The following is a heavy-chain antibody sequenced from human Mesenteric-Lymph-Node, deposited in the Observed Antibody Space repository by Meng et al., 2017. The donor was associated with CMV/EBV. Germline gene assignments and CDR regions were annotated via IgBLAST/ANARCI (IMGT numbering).Heavy chain of an antibody. Sequence: GGSLRLSCAASGFTFSSYWMSWVRQAPGKGLEWVANIKQDGSEKYYVDSVKGRFTISRDNAKNSVSLQMNSLRAEDTAVYYCARVGGSGTYYKYFDCWGQGTLVTVSS. V-gene: IGHV3-7*01. CDR3: ARVGGSGTYYKYFDC. J-gene: IGHJ4*02. D-gene: IGHD3-10*01. CDR2: IKQDGSEK. CDR1: GFTFSSYW.